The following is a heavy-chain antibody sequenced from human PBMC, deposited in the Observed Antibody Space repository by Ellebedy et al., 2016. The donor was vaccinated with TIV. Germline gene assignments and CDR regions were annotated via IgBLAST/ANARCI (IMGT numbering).Heavy chain of an antibody. CDR2: FYHSGSN. CDR3: ARGAPFPYYFDS. V-gene: IGHV4-59*01. CDR1: GGFISNYY. Sequence: MPSETLSLTCAVSGGFISNYYWTRIRQSPETGLEWIGYFYHSGSNGSNPSLKSRVTISVDTPKNQFSLKLNSVTAADTAVYYCARGAPFPYYFDSWGQGLLVTVSS. J-gene: IGHJ4*02.